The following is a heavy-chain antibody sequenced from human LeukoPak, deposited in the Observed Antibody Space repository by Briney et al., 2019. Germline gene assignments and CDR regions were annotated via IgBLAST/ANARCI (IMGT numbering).Heavy chain of an antibody. CDR3: ARRDDYSAYDC. J-gene: IGHJ4*02. CDR1: GFTFSTYI. V-gene: IGHV3-64D*06. Sequence: PGGSLRLSCSASGFTFSTYIMHWVRQAPGKGLETVSAITGNGGSTFYADSVKGRFTISRDNSKNTLYLQMSSLRAEGTAMYYCARRDDYSAYDCWGQGTLVTVSS. CDR2: ITGNGGST. D-gene: IGHD5-24*01.